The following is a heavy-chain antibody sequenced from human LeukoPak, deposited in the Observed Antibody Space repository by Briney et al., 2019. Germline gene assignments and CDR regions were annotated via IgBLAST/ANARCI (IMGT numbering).Heavy chain of an antibody. Sequence: GGSLRLSCAASGFTFSSYAMHWVRQAPGKGLEWVAVISYDGNKKYYADSVKGRFTISRDNSKTTLYLQMNSLRAEDTAVYYCASEVITMVRGVIAYWGQGALVTVSS. V-gene: IGHV3-30-3*01. CDR2: ISYDGNKK. J-gene: IGHJ4*02. D-gene: IGHD3-10*01. CDR1: GFTFSSYA. CDR3: ASEVITMVRGVIAY.